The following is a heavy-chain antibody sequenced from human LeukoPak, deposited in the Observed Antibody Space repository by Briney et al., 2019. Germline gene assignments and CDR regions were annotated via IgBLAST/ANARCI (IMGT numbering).Heavy chain of an antibody. J-gene: IGHJ5*02. D-gene: IGHD6-19*01. CDR3: ARVGVSGWPNWFDP. Sequence: PSETLSLTCAVSGGSISIGGYSWSWIRQPPGKGLEWIGYIYHSGSTYYNPSLKSRVTMSVDTSKNQFSLKLSSVTAADTAVYYCARVGVSGWPNWFDPWGQGTLVTVSS. V-gene: IGHV4-30-2*01. CDR1: GGSISIGGYS. CDR2: IYHSGST.